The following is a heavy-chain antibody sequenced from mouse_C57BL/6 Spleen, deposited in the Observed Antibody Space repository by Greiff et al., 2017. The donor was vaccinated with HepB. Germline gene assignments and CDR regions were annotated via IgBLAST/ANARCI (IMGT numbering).Heavy chain of an antibody. CDR2: IDPENGDT. V-gene: IGHV14-4*01. CDR1: GFNIKDDY. CDR3: TTFTTVVASDY. J-gene: IGHJ2*01. D-gene: IGHD1-1*01. Sequence: VQLQQSGAELVRPGASVKLSCTASGFNIKDDYMHWVKQRPEQGLEWIGWIDPENGDTEYASKFQGKATITADTSSKTAYLQLSSLTSEDTAVYYCTTFTTVVASDYWGQGTTLTVSS.